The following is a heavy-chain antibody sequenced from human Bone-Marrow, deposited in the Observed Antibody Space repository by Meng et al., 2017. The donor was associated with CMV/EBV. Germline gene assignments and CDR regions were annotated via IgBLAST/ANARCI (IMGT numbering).Heavy chain of an antibody. V-gene: IGHV1-2*02. J-gene: IGHJ6*02. Sequence: ASVKVSCKASGYTFTGYYMHWVRQAPGQGLEWMGWINPNSGGTNYAQKFQGRVTMTRDTSISTAYMELSRLRSDDTAVYYCARGLPAWFGVVSLYYYGMDVWGQGTTVTVSS. D-gene: IGHD3-3*01. CDR2: INPNSGGT. CDR1: GYTFTGYY. CDR3: ARGLPAWFGVVSLYYYGMDV.